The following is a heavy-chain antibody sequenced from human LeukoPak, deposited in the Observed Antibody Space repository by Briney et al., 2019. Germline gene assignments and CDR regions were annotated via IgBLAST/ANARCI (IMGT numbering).Heavy chain of an antibody. D-gene: IGHD3-22*01. CDR3: ARETLYYYDSSGYYPDY. CDR2: IIPILGIA. CDR1: GGTFSSYG. V-gene: IGHV1-69*04. Sequence: SVKVSCKASGGTFSSYGLNWVRQAPGQGLEWMGRIIPILGIANYAQKFQGRVTITADKSTSTAYMELSGLRSEDTAVYYCARETLYYYDSSGYYPDYWGQGTLVTVSS. J-gene: IGHJ4*02.